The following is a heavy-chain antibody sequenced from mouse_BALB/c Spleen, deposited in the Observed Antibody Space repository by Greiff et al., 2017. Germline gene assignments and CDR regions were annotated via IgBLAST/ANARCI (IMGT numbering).Heavy chain of an antibody. J-gene: IGHJ3*01. D-gene: IGHD3-3*01. CDR1: GFSLTSYG. CDR2: IRNKANGYTT. CDR3: ARGDSY. V-gene: IGHV7-3*02. Sequence: VQLKESGPGLVAPSQSLSITCTVSGFSLTSYGVHWVRQPPGKALEWLGFIRNKANGYTTEYSASVKGRFTISRDNSQSILYLQMNTLRAEDSATYYCARGDSYWGQGTLVTVSA.